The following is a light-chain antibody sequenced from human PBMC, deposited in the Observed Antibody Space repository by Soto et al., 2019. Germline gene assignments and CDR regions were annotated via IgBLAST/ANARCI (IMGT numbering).Light chain of an antibody. CDR3: QQYHALPLT. CDR1: QDIINY. V-gene: IGKV1-33*01. CDR2: TAS. J-gene: IGKJ1*01. Sequence: DIQMTQSPSSLSASVGDRATITCQASQDIINYVNWYQQKPGKAPKLLIYTASNLESGVPSRFSGRGSGTDFTLAIDGLQPEDFATYYCQQYHALPLTFGQGTRVEI.